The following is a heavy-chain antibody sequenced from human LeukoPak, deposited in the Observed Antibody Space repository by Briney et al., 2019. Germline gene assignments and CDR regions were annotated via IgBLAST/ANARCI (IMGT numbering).Heavy chain of an antibody. Sequence: PGGSLRLSCAASGFTFSSFSMHWVRQAPGKGLEYVSAISADGDNTYYADSVKGRFTISRDNSQNTLYLQMGGLRSDDTAVYYCASRDLEPGNPNYGGKVEGFDYWGQGTLVTVSS. J-gene: IGHJ4*02. D-gene: IGHD4-23*01. CDR1: GFTFSSFS. V-gene: IGHV3-64*02. CDR2: ISADGDNT. CDR3: ASRDLEPGNPNYGGKVEGFDY.